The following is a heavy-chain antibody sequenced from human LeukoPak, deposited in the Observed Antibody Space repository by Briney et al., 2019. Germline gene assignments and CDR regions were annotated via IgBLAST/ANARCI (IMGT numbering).Heavy chain of an antibody. V-gene: IGHV3-64D*06. Sequence: AGGSLRLSCSASGFTFSSYAMHWVRQAPGKGLEYVSAISSNGGSTYYADSVKGRFTISRDNSKNTLYLQMSSLRAEDTAVYYCVKGGSSWLRPENAFDYWGQGTLVTVSS. CDR2: ISSNGGST. CDR1: GFTFSSYA. J-gene: IGHJ4*02. CDR3: VKGGSSWLRPENAFDY. D-gene: IGHD1-26*01.